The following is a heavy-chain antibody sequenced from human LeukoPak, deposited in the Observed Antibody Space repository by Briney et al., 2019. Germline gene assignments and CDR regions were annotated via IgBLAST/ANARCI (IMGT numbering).Heavy chain of an antibody. J-gene: IGHJ3*02. CDR2: INHTVCDT. D-gene: IGHD6-13*01. V-gene: IGHV1-46*01. CDR1: GYTLPRYY. CDR3: ARYGFSTIWQGGWHAFDI. Sequence: ASVPVSCMSSGYTLPRYYMHWLRQAPAQGREGVGIINHTVCDTIYAQKFQGRVTMNRDMSTSTVYMELSSLRSDDTAVYYCARYGFSTIWQGGWHAFDIWGQGTMVTVSS.